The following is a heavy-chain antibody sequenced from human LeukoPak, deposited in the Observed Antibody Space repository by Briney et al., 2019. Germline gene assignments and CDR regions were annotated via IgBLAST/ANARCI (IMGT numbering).Heavy chain of an antibody. D-gene: IGHD4-17*01. CDR2: ISGSGGST. V-gene: IGHV3-23*01. CDR1: GFTFSSYA. Sequence: GGSLRLSCAASGFTFSSYAMSWVRQAPGKGLEWVSAISGSGGSTYYADSVKGRFTISRDNSKNTPYLQMNSLRAEDTAVCYCAKGGVYGDYYFDYWGQGTLVTVSS. CDR3: AKGGVYGDYYFDY. J-gene: IGHJ4*02.